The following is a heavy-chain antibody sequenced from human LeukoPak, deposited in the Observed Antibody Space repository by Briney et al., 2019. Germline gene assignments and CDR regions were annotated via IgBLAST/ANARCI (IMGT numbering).Heavy chain of an antibody. D-gene: IGHD6-19*01. CDR1: GFTFSSYR. CDR2: ISSSSSTI. V-gene: IGHV3-48*04. Sequence: GGSLRLSCAASGFTFSSYRMNWVRQAPGKGLEWVSYISSSSSTIYYPDSVKGRFTTSRDNAKNSLYLQMNSLRAEDTAVYYCARGIAVAGSDYWGQGTLVTVSS. CDR3: ARGIAVAGSDY. J-gene: IGHJ4*02.